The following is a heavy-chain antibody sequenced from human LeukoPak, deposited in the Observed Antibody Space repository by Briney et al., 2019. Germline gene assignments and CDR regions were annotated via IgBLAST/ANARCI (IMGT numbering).Heavy chain of an antibody. J-gene: IGHJ4*02. V-gene: IGHV4-38-2*01. Sequence: SETLSLTCVVSDYSISSGYYGGWIRQPPGKGLEWIGSFSHSASIYYSPSLKSRVTISVDTSKNQFSLKLSSVTAADTAVYFCARRRPSHYFDYWGQGTLVTVSS. CDR3: ARRRPSHYFDY. CDR1: DYSISSGYY. CDR2: FSHSASI.